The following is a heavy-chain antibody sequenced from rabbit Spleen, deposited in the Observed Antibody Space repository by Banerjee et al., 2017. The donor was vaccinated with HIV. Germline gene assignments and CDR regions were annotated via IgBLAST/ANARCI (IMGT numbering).Heavy chain of an antibody. J-gene: IGHJ4*01. Sequence: QSLEESGGDLVKPGASLTLICTASGFSFSDNFYMCWVRQAPGKGLEWIGCIYGGSGDYIYYASWAKGRFTISKISSTTVTLQMTSLTAADTATYFCARDDGSYDYIDGYFNLWGQGPLVTVS. CDR1: GFSFSDNFY. CDR3: ARDDGSYDYIDGYFNL. V-gene: IGHV1S40*01. D-gene: IGHD6-1*01. CDR2: IYGGSGDYI.